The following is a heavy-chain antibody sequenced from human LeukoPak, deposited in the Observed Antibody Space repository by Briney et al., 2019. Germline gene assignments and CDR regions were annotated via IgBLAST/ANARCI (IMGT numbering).Heavy chain of an antibody. D-gene: IGHD6-13*01. Sequence: GGSLRLSCAASGLTFSSYAMSWVRQAPGKGLEWVSAISGSGGSTYYADSGKGRCTISRDNSKNTLYLQMNSLRAEDTAVYYCARELSVAAAGIAGDYWGQGTLVTVSS. CDR2: ISGSGGST. CDR3: ARELSVAAAGIAGDY. J-gene: IGHJ4*02. CDR1: GLTFSSYA. V-gene: IGHV3-23*01.